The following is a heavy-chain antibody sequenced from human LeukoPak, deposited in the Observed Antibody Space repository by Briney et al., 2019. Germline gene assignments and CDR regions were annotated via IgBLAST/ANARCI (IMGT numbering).Heavy chain of an antibody. CDR3: ARERIQLWSPFDY. Sequence: ASVKVSCKASGGTFSSYAISWVRQAPGQGLEWMGRIIPIFGIANYAQKFQGRVTITADKSTSTAYMELSSLRSEDTAVYYCARERIQLWSPFDYWGQGTLVTVSS. CDR2: IIPIFGIA. V-gene: IGHV1-69*04. J-gene: IGHJ4*02. D-gene: IGHD5-18*01. CDR1: GGTFSSYA.